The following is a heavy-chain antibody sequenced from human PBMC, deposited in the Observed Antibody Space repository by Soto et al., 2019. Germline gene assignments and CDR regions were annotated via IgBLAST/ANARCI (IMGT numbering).Heavy chain of an antibody. CDR3: AREAVPSYFDY. Sequence: QVQLVESGGGVVQPGRSLRLSCAASGFTFTSYAMHWVRQAPGRGLEWVAFISFDGSNKYYADSVKGRFTISRDNSKNTLYLQMNSLSAEDTAVYYCAREAVPSYFDYWGQGTLVTVSS. V-gene: IGHV3-30*01. CDR1: GFTFTSYA. J-gene: IGHJ4*02. CDR2: ISFDGSNK.